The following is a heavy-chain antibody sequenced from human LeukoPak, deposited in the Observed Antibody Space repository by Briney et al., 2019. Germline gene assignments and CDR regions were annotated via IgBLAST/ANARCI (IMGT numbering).Heavy chain of an antibody. D-gene: IGHD2-21*02. J-gene: IGHJ4*02. CDR2: IGNDGSNE. Sequence: PGGSLRLSCAASGFIFNNYGMHWVRQAPGKGLEWVSFIGNDGSNEHYADSVKGRFTISRDNSKNTLYLQVNGLRTEDTAVYYCAKDRLLNCRGDCYIFDYWGQGTVVTVSS. CDR3: AKDRLLNCRGDCYIFDY. CDR1: GFIFNNYG. V-gene: IGHV3-30*02.